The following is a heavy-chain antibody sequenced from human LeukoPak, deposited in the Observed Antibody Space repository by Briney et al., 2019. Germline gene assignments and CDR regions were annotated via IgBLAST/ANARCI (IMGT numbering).Heavy chain of an antibody. V-gene: IGHV3-30-3*01. D-gene: IGHD6-13*01. J-gene: IGHJ6*03. CDR1: GFTFSSYA. CDR2: ISYDGSNK. CDR3: ARDILRGYSSSSYYYYYYYMDV. Sequence: GRSLRLSCAASGFTFSSYAMHWVRQAPGKGLEWVAVISYDGSNKYYADSVKGRFTISRDNSKNTLYLQMNSLRAEDTAVYYCARDILRGYSSSSYYYYYYYMDVWGKGTTVTVSS.